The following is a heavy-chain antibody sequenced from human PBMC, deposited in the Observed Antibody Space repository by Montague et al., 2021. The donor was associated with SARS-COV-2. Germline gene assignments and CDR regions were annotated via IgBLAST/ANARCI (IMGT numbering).Heavy chain of an antibody. Sequence: SLRLSFSASGFTFSSHAMHWVRQAPGKGLEWVAIISYDGSNKYYADSVKGRFTISRDNSKNTLYLQMNSLRAEDTAVYYCARDDGSGSYCVSFDYWGQGTLVTVSS. D-gene: IGHD3-10*01. CDR1: GFTFSSHA. CDR2: ISYDGSNK. J-gene: IGHJ4*02. V-gene: IGHV3-30*04. CDR3: ARDDGSGSYCVSFDY.